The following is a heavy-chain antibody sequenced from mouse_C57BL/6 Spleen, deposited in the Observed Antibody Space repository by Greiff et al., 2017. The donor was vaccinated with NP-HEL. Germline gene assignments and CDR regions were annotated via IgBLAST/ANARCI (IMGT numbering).Heavy chain of an antibody. J-gene: IGHJ4*01. Sequence: EVQLQQSGPGLVKPSQSLSLTCSVTGYSITSGYYWNWIRQFPGNKLEWMGYISYDGSNNYNPSLKNRISITRDTSKNQFFLKLNSVTTEDTATYYCARVGSSYAMDYWGQGTSVTVSS. CDR2: ISYDGSN. D-gene: IGHD1-1*01. CDR1: GYSITSGYY. V-gene: IGHV3-6*01. CDR3: ARVGSSYAMDY.